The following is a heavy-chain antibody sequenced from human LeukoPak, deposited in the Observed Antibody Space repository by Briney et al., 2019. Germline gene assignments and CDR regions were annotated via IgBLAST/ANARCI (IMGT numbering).Heavy chain of an antibody. CDR1: GFTFSSYA. D-gene: IGHD1-26*01. Sequence: GGSLRLSCAASGFTFSSYAMSWVRQAPGKGLEWVSSISSSSTYIYYADSMKGRFTLSRDNAKNSLYLQMNSLRAEDTAIYYCARDLSVGAKPNLGFDYWGQGTLVTVSS. CDR3: ARDLSVGAKPNLGFDY. CDR2: ISSSSTYI. V-gene: IGHV3-21*01. J-gene: IGHJ4*02.